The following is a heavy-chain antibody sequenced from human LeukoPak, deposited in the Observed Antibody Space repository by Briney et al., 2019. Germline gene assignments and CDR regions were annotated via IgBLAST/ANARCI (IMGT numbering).Heavy chain of an antibody. CDR2: ISGYNDNT. J-gene: IGHJ4*02. V-gene: IGHV1-18*01. CDR1: GYTFTGFG. CDR3: ARDGTSPGAF. D-gene: IGHD1-7*01. Sequence: ASVKVSFTASGYTFTGFGINWVRQAPGQGLEWMGWISGYNDNTHYAKKFQGRVTLTTDTPTSTAYMELRSLRSDDTAVYYCARDGTSPGAFWGQGTLVTVSS.